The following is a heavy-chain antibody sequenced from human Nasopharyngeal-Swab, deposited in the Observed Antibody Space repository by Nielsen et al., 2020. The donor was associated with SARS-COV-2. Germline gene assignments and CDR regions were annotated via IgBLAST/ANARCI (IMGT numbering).Heavy chain of an antibody. J-gene: IGHJ4*02. CDR2: ISGSGGST. CDR1: GFTFSSYA. CDR3: ARGGYYYDSSAWDY. D-gene: IGHD3-22*01. Sequence: GESLKISCAASGFTFSSYAMSWVRQAPGKGLEWVSAISGSGGSTYYADSVKGRFTISRDNAKNSLYLQMNSLRAEDTAVYYCARGGYYYDSSAWDYWGQGTLVTVSS. V-gene: IGHV3-23*01.